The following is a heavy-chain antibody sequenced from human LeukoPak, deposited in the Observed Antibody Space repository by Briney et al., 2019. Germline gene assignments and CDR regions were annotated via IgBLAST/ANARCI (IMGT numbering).Heavy chain of an antibody. V-gene: IGHV1-69*05. CDR3: ARGDGGYFDY. J-gene: IGHJ4*02. D-gene: IGHD4-23*01. CDR2: IIPIFGTA. Sequence: ASVKVSCKASGGTFSSYAIRWVRQAPGQGLEWMGRIIPIFGTANYAQKFQGRVTITTDESTSTAYMELSSLRSEDTAVYYCARGDGGYFDYWGQGTLVTVSS. CDR1: GGTFSSYA.